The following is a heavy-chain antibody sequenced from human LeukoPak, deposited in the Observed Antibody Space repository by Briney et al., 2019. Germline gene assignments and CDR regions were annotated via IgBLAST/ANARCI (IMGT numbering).Heavy chain of an antibody. D-gene: IGHD3-3*01. J-gene: IGHJ4*02. Sequence: SETLSLTRTVSGGSISSYYWSWIRQPPGKGLEWIGYIYYSGSTNYNPSLKSRVTISVDTSKNQFSLKLSSVTAADTAVYYCARVSEYYDFWSGSYHYFDYWGQGTLVTVSS. CDR3: ARVSEYYDFWSGSYHYFDY. V-gene: IGHV4-59*01. CDR1: GGSISSYY. CDR2: IYYSGST.